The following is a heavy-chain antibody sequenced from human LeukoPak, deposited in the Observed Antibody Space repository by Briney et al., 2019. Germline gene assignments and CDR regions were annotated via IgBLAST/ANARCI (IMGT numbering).Heavy chain of an antibody. V-gene: IGHV3-11*04. CDR3: AREGYRSGGSCYTSSGRYYYMDV. J-gene: IGHJ6*03. D-gene: IGHD2-15*01. Sequence: PGGSLRLSCAASGFTFSDYYMSWIRQAPGKWLEWVSYISSSGSTIYYADSVKGRFTISRDNAKNSLYLQMNSLRAEDTAVYYCAREGYRSGGSCYTSSGRYYYMDVWGKGTTVTVSS. CDR2: ISSSGSTI. CDR1: GFTFSDYY.